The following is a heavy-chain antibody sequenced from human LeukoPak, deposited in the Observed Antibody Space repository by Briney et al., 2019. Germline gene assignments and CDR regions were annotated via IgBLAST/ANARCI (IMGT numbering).Heavy chain of an antibody. CDR3: ARVKYYYDSSGYYHTSSGYFDY. J-gene: IGHJ4*02. V-gene: IGHV1-18*01. CDR1: GYTFTSYG. CDR2: ISAYNGNT. Sequence: GASVKVSCKASGYTFTSYGISWVRQAPGQGLEWMEKISAYNGNTHYAQKPQDRVTNTTHTSTHTPHMELRSLRSDDTAVYYCARVKYYYDSSGYYHTSSGYFDYWGQGTLVTVSS. D-gene: IGHD3-22*01.